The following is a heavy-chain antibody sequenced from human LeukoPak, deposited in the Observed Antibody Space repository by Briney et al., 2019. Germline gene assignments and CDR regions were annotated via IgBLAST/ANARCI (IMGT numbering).Heavy chain of an antibody. CDR2: INPSGGST. CDR3: AREVVYYDSRSFDY. V-gene: IGHV1-46*01. Sequence: GASVKVSCKASGYTFTSYYMHWVRQAPGQGLEWMGIINPSGGSTSYAQKFQGRVTMTRDTSISTAYMELSRLRSDDTAVYYCAREVVYYDSRSFDYWGQGTLVTVSS. J-gene: IGHJ4*02. CDR1: GYTFTSYY. D-gene: IGHD3-22*01.